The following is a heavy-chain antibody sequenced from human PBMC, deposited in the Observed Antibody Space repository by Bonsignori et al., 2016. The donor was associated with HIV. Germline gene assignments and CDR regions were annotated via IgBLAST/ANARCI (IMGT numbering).Heavy chain of an antibody. CDR3: TRRTSGLSFDY. J-gene: IGHJ4*02. CDR2: IRSKANSYAT. D-gene: IGHD3-22*01. CDR1: GFTFSGSA. V-gene: IGHV3-73*01. Sequence: ESLKISCAASGFTFSGSAMHWVRQASGKGLEWVGRIRSKANSYATAYAASVKGRFTISRDDSKNTAYLQMNSLKTEDTAVYYCTRRTSGLSFDYWGQGTLVTVSS.